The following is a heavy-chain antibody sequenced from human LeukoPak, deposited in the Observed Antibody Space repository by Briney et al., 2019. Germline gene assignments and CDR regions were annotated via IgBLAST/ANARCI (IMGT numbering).Heavy chain of an antibody. V-gene: IGHV4-39*02. CDR2: IYHSGST. D-gene: IGHD1-1*01. CDR1: GGSISSSSFY. CDR3: ARETGGVAFDI. Sequence: SETLSLTCTVSGGSISSSSFYWGWIRQPPGKGLEWLGSIYHSGSTYYNPSLKSRVTVSVDTSKNQSSLNLRSMTAADTAVYYCARETGGVAFDIWGQGTMVTVSS. J-gene: IGHJ3*02.